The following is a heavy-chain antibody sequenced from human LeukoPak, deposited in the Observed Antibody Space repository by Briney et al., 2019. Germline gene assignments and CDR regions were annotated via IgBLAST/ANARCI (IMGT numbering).Heavy chain of an antibody. CDR3: AKTTSASCYHPLDY. Sequence: GGSLRLSCAASGFTFSSHAMTWVRQAPGKGLEWVSVICGSDDNTYYADSVKGRFTIFRDNSRNTLYLQMDSLRVDDTAVYYCAKTTSASCYHPLDYWGQGTLVTVSS. V-gene: IGHV3-23*01. D-gene: IGHD2-2*01. CDR2: ICGSDDNT. CDR1: GFTFSSHA. J-gene: IGHJ4*02.